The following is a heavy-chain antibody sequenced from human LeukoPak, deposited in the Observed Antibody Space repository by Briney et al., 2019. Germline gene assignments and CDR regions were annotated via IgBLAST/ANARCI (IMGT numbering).Heavy chain of an antibody. V-gene: IGHV4-34*01. CDR2: IHNSGTT. J-gene: IGHJ6*03. CDR1: GRPFSGYF. Sequence: PSEPLSLTCAVSGRPFSGYFWSWIRRSSGKGLEWIGEIHNSGTTNYNPSLNSRVTISEDTSKNQFSLKLSSVPAADTAVYYCARDTRQQLGYYNYYMDVWGKGTTVTVSS. D-gene: IGHD6-13*01. CDR3: ARDTRQQLGYYNYYMDV.